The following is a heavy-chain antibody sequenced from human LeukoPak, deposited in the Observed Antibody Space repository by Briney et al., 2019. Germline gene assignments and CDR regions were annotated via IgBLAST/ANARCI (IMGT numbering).Heavy chain of an antibody. CDR3: ALLTVASDFAY. D-gene: IGHD5-12*01. CDR2: IHSSGTVK. Sequence: GGSLRLSCVVSRFPFSIYEMNWVRQAPGKGLEWVSNIHSSGTVKYYSDSVKGRFSISRDNAKSSLYLQMNSLRVEDTAVYYCALLTVASDFAYWGQGALVTVSS. CDR1: RFPFSIYE. V-gene: IGHV3-48*03. J-gene: IGHJ4*02.